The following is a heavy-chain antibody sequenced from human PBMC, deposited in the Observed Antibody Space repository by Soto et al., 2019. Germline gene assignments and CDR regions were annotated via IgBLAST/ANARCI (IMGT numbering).Heavy chain of an antibody. Sequence: GVSVNVSFKASGHTFISYSISWFLQSPGQGLEWMGGIIPIFVTANYAQKFQGRVKITADKSTSTAYMELSSLRSEDTAVYYCARDYEFWSGYPNPNWFDPWGQGTLVT. CDR3: ARDYEFWSGYPNPNWFDP. J-gene: IGHJ5*02. V-gene: IGHV1-69*06. CDR1: GHTFISYS. CDR2: IIPIFVTA. D-gene: IGHD3-3*01.